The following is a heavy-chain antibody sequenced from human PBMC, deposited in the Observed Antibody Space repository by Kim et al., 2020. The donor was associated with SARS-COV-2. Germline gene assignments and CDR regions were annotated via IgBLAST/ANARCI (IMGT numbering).Heavy chain of an antibody. CDR1: GFTFSSYS. D-gene: IGHD3-10*01. V-gene: IGHV3-30*03. J-gene: IGHJ4*02. Sequence: GGSLRLSCAASGFTFSSYSMHWVRQAPGKGLEWVTLISHDGTKEYYADSVKGRFTTSRDNSRNTVYLQLNSLKAEDTAVYYCARDAWGSGSSPDYWGQGTLVTVSS. CDR3: ARDAWGSGSSPDY. CDR2: ISHDGTKE.